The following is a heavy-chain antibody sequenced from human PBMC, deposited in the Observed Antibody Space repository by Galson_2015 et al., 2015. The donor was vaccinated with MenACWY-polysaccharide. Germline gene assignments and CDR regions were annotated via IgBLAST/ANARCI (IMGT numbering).Heavy chain of an antibody. CDR1: GFTFSSYW. D-gene: IGHD2-2*01. V-gene: IGHV3-30-3*01. Sequence: SLRLSCAASGFTFSSYWMHWVRQAPGKGLDWVAVISYDGSNKYFADSVKGRFTISRDNSKNTLYLQMNSLRAEDTAVYYCARDWGAVVPTAIGFSFDYWGQGTLVTVSS. J-gene: IGHJ4*02. CDR3: ARDWGAVVPTAIGFSFDY. CDR2: ISYDGSNK.